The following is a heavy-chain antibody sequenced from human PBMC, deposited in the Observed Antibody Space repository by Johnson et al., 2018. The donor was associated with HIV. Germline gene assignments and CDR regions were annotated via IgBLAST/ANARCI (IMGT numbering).Heavy chain of an antibody. CDR1: GFTFRSYA. J-gene: IGHJ3*02. Sequence: QVQLVESGGDVVQPGRSLRLSCAASGFTFRSYAMHWVRQAPGKGLAWVAAIGYDGNDKYYADSVKGRFTISRDNSRNTLYLHLNSLRAVDTAVYYCARVRIGRENAFDIWGQGTMVTVSS. CDR2: IGYDGNDK. D-gene: IGHD1-26*01. V-gene: IGHV3-30*04. CDR3: ARVRIGRENAFDI.